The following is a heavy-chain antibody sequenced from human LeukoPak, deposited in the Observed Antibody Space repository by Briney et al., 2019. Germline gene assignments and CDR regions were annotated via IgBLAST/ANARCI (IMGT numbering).Heavy chain of an antibody. CDR1: GFTFSDQS. J-gene: IGHJ4*02. CDR3: ARTYYYDSSDYSALGY. CDR2: ISANSLHI. D-gene: IGHD3-22*01. Sequence: GGSLRLSCAASGFTFSDQSMNWVRQAPGKGLEWVSSISANSLHIFYADSVKGRFTISRDNAKNSLYLQMNSLRAEDTAVYYCARTYYYDSSDYSALGYWGQGTLVTVSS. V-gene: IGHV3-21*01.